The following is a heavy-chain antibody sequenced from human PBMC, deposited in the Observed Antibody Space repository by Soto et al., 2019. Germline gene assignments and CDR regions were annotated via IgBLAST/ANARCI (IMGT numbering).Heavy chain of an antibody. CDR3: AKDRGGSGAFDT. J-gene: IGHJ3*02. D-gene: IGHD3-10*01. V-gene: IGHV3-48*01. CDR2: ISPAGSSI. Sequence: EGQLGEFGGGLVKPGGSLRLSCAASGFSFSIYSYNWVRQAPGKGLEWLSYISPAGSSIYYADSVKGRFTISRDSARDSVYLQMNSLRAEDTAVYYCAKDRGGSGAFDTWGQGTMVTVSS. CDR1: GFSFSIYS.